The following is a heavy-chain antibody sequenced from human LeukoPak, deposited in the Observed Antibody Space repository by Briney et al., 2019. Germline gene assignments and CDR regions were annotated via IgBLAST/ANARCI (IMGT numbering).Heavy chain of an antibody. Sequence: ASVKVSCKASGYTFTSYDINWVRQATGQGLEWMGWMNPNSGNTGYAQKFQGRVTMTRNTSISTAYMELSSLRSEDTAVYYCAKRYSSGYSLFDYWGQGTLVTVSS. CDR3: AKRYSSGYSLFDY. V-gene: IGHV1-8*01. D-gene: IGHD3-22*01. J-gene: IGHJ4*02. CDR1: GYTFTSYD. CDR2: MNPNSGNT.